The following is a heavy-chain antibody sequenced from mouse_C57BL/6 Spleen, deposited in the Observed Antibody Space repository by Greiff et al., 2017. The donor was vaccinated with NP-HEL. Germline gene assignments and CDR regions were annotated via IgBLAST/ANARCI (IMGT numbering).Heavy chain of an antibody. D-gene: IGHD1-1*01. J-gene: IGHJ2*01. Sequence: QVQLKQSGAELAKPGASVKLSCKASGYTFTSYWMHWVKQRPGQGLEWIGYINPSSGYTKYNQKFKDKATLTADKSSSTAYMQLSSLTYEDSAVYYCARDGITTVVATRDYFDYWGQGTTLTVSS. CDR2: INPSSGYT. V-gene: IGHV1-7*01. CDR1: GYTFTSYW. CDR3: ARDGITTVVATRDYFDY.